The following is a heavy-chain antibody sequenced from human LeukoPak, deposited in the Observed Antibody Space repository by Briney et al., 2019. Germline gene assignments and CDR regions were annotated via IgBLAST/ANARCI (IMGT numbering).Heavy chain of an antibody. J-gene: IGHJ5*02. V-gene: IGHV4-39*07. CDR2: IYYSGST. D-gene: IGHD5-12*01. CDR1: GGSISSSSYY. Sequence: SETLSLTCTVSGGSISSSSYYWGWIRQPPGKGLEWIGSIYYSGSTYYNPSLKSRVTISVDTSKNQFSLKLSSVTAADTAVYYCARDLPPYSGYDFRSYLNGFDPWGQGTLVTVSS. CDR3: ARDLPPYSGYDFRSYLNGFDP.